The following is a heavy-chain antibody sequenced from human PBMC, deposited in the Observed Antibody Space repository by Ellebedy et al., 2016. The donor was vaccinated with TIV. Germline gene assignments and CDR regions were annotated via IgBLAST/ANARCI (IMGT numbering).Heavy chain of an antibody. CDR1: GYTFTSYD. CDR3: ARESAEQYYYEYFQH. CDR2: MNPNSGNT. Sequence: ASVKVSCKASGYTFTSYDINWVRQATGQGLEWMGWMNPNSGNTGYAQKFQGRVTMTRNTSISTAYMDLSRLRSDDTAVYYCARESAEQYYYEYFQHWGQGTLVTVSS. J-gene: IGHJ1*01. D-gene: IGHD3-10*01. V-gene: IGHV1-8*01.